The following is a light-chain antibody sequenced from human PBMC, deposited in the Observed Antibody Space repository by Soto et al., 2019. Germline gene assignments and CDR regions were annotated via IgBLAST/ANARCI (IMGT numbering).Light chain of an antibody. V-gene: IGKV3-20*01. Sequence: EIVLTQSPGTLFLSPGERATLFCRASQSVSSSYLAWYQQKPGQAPRLLIYGASSRATGIPDRFSGSGSGTDFTLTISRLEPEDFAVYYCQQYGSSSITFGQGTRLEIK. CDR1: QSVSSSY. J-gene: IGKJ5*01. CDR2: GAS. CDR3: QQYGSSSIT.